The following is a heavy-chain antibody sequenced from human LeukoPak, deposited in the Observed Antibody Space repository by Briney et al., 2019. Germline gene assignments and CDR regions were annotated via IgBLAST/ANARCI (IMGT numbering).Heavy chain of an antibody. CDR2: IYSGGRT. J-gene: IGHJ6*02. V-gene: IGHV3-66*01. Sequence: GGSLRLSCAASGFTFSSNYMRWVGQAPGKGREGGAVIYSGGRTYYPDSVKGRFTISRDNSKNTLYLQINSLRAEDTAVYYCARDGPPPFNLRGYRKEKRSISGMDVWGQGTTVTVSS. CDR1: GFTFSSNY. CDR3: ARDGPPPFNLRGYRKEKRSISGMDV. D-gene: IGHD5-18*01.